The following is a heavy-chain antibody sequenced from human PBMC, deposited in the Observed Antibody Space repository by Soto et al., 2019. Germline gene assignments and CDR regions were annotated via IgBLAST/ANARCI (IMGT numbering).Heavy chain of an antibody. D-gene: IGHD2-2*01. J-gene: IGHJ4*02. CDR2: IIPTFGTA. CDR1: GGTFSSYA. V-gene: IGHV1-69*12. CDR3: ASALVPAADGELWYGEHFDY. Sequence: QVQLVQSGAEVKKPGSSVKVSCKASGGTFSSYAISWVRQAPGQGLEWMGGIIPTFGTANYAQKFQGRVTITADESTSTAYMELSSLRSEDTAVYYCASALVPAADGELWYGEHFDYWGQGTLVTVSS.